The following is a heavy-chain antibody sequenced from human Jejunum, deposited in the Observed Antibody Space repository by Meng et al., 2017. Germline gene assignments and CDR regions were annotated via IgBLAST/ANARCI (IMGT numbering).Heavy chain of an antibody. J-gene: IGHJ4*02. CDR1: GFTFSSYW. CDR2: IKGDGSDS. CDR3: TRGIQD. V-gene: IGHV3-74*01. D-gene: IGHD5-18*01. Sequence: GESLKISCAGSGFTFSSYWMHWVRQAPGKGLVWVSRIKGDGSDSAYADSVKGRFTISRDNDKNTLYLQMNSLRAEDTAVYYCTRGIQDWGQGTLVTVSS.